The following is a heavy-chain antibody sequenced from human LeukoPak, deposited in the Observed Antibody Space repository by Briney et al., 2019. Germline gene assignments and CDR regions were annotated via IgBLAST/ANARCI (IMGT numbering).Heavy chain of an antibody. CDR3: ARGYGSGRVLWFDP. Sequence: PSETLSLTCTVSGGSISSYYWSWIRQPAGKGLEWIGRIYTSGSTNYNPSLKSRVTISVDTSKNQFSLKLSSVTAADTAVYYCARGYGSGRVLWFDPWGQGTLVTVSS. J-gene: IGHJ5*02. D-gene: IGHD3-10*01. CDR1: GGSISSYY. CDR2: IYTSGST. V-gene: IGHV4-4*07.